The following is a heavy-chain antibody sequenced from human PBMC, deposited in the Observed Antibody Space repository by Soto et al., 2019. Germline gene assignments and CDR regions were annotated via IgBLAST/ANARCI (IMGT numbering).Heavy chain of an antibody. Sequence: LGESLKISCQGSGYSFTTRWITWVRQTPGKGLEWMGRIDPSNSYINYSPSFQGHVTISADKSISTAYLQWSSLKASDTAMYYCARHLPFQPGSFDPWGQGTLVTVSS. J-gene: IGHJ5*02. CDR2: IDPSNSYI. CDR3: ARHLPFQPGSFDP. CDR1: GYSFTTRW. V-gene: IGHV5-10-1*01. D-gene: IGHD6-19*01.